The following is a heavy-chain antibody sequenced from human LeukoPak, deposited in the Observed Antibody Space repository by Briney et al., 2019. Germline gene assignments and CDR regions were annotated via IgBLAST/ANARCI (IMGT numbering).Heavy chain of an antibody. CDR1: GGSIGSGSYY. D-gene: IGHD6-13*01. V-gene: IGHV4-61*02. Sequence: SETLSLTCTVSGGSIGSGSYYWSWIRQPAGKGLEWIGRIYTSGSTNYNPSLKSRVTISVDTSKNQFSLKLSSVTAADTAVYYCARGRVTKQQLVGAVDAFDIWGQGTMVTVSS. CDR3: ARGRVTKQQLVGAVDAFDI. J-gene: IGHJ3*02. CDR2: IYTSGST.